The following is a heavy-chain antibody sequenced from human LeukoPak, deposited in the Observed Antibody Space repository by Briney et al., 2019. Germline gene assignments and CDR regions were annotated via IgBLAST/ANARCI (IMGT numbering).Heavy chain of an antibody. J-gene: IGHJ6*03. CDR2: INPSGGST. V-gene: IGHV1-46*01. D-gene: IGHD2-2*01. Sequence: ASVKVSCKASGYTFTSYYMHWVRQAPGQGLEWMGIINPSGGSTSYAQKFQGRVAMTRDMSTSTVYMELSSLRSEDTAVYYCARSERHCSSTSCSNYYYYYMDVWGKGTTVTVSS. CDR3: ARSERHCSSTSCSNYYYYYMDV. CDR1: GYTFTSYY.